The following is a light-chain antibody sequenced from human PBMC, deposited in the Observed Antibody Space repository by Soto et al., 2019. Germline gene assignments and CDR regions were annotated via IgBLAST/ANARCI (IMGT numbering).Light chain of an antibody. CDR2: DVS. J-gene: IGLJ2*01. V-gene: IGLV2-14*01. CDR1: SSDVGGYNY. Sequence: QSALTQPASVSGSPGQSITISCTGTSSDVGGYNYVSWYQQHPGKAPKLMIYDVSNRPSGVSNRFSGSKSCNTASLTISGLQAEDEADYYCRSYTSSSTLVVFAGGTKLTVL. CDR3: RSYTSSSTLVV.